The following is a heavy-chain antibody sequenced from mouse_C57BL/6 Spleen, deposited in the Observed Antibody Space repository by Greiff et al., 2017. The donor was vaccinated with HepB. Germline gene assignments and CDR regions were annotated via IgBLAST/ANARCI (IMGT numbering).Heavy chain of an antibody. Sequence: EVQLQESGPGLVKPSPSLSLTCSVTGYSITSGYYWNWIRQFPGNKLEWMGYISYDGSNNYNPSLKNRISITRDTSKNQFFLKLNSVTTEDTATYYCAREGNYDYAWFAYWGQGTLVTVSA. J-gene: IGHJ3*01. D-gene: IGHD2-4*01. CDR2: ISYDGSN. V-gene: IGHV3-6*01. CDR3: AREGNYDYAWFAY. CDR1: GYSITSGYY.